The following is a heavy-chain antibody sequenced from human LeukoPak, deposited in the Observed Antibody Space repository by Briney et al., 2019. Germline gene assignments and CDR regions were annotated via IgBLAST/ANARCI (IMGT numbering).Heavy chain of an antibody. J-gene: IGHJ5*02. CDR1: GGTFSSYA. V-gene: IGHV1-69*05. Sequence: GSSVKVSCKASGGTFSSYAISWVRQAPGQGLEWMGGIIPIFGTANYAQKFQGRVTITTDESTSTAYMELSSLRSEDTAVYYCASGGVSSTSSPILWFDPWGQGTLVTVSS. CDR3: ASGGVSSTSSPILWFDP. D-gene: IGHD2-2*01. CDR2: IIPIFGTA.